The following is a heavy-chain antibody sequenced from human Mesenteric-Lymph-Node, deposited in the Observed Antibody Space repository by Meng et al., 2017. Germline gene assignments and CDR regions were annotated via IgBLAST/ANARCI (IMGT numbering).Heavy chain of an antibody. J-gene: IGHJ4*02. Sequence: LSLTCAASGFTFSSYGMHWVRQAPGKGLEWVAVIWYDGSNKYYADSVKGRFTISRDNSKNTLFLQMNSLRAEDTAVYYCAKLRAAAGTSRGYFDYWGQGTLVTVSS. CDR1: GFTFSSYG. CDR2: IWYDGSNK. CDR3: AKLRAAAGTSRGYFDY. V-gene: IGHV3-33*06. D-gene: IGHD6-13*01.